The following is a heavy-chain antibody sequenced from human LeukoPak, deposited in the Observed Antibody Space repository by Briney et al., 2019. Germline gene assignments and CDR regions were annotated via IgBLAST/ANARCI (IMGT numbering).Heavy chain of an antibody. CDR2: MNPINGNT. V-gene: IGHV1-8*01. Sequence: ASVKVSCKASGFTLTNYDINWVRQAPGQGLEWMGWMNPINGNTGYARKLQGRVTMTRDTSISTAYMELRSLTSEDTAIYYCVRDGEGVAISVNFWFDPWGQGTLVTVSS. J-gene: IGHJ5*02. CDR3: VRDGEGVAISVNFWFDP. D-gene: IGHD3-10*01. CDR1: GFTLTNYD.